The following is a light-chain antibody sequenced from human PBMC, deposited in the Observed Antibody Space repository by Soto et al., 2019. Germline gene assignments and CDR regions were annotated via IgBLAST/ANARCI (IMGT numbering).Light chain of an antibody. CDR2: DVS. J-gene: IGLJ2*01. CDR1: SRDIGLYDY. CDR3: TSYSSSDTSIL. Sequence: QSALTQPASVSGSPGQSITISCTGSSRDIGLYDYVSWYQQHPGKAPKLVIYDVSSRPSGIPTRFSGSKFGNTASLTISGLQAEDEADYHCTSYSSSDTSILFGGGTKVTVL. V-gene: IGLV2-14*03.